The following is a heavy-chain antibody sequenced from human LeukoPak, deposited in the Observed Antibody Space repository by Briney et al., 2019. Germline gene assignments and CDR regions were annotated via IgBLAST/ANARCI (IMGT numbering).Heavy chain of an antibody. D-gene: IGHD3-22*01. CDR3: ARESVYDSSGYYYVYAFDI. CDR1: GSSISSGSYY. Sequence: SETLSLTCIVSGSSISSGSYYWSWIRQHPGKGLEWIGNIYYSGSTYYNPSLKSRVTISVDTSKNQFSLKLSSVTAADTAVYYCARESVYDSSGYYYVYAFDIWGQGTMVTVSS. J-gene: IGHJ3*02. CDR2: IYYSGST. V-gene: IGHV4-31*03.